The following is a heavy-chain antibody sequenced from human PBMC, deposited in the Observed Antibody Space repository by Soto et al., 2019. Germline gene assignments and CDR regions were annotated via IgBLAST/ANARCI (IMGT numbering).Heavy chain of an antibody. J-gene: IGHJ4*02. CDR3: AKDFRYFDILTGYYKGVYFDY. CDR1: GFTFSSYA. Sequence: PGGSLRLSCAASGFTFSSYAMHWVRQAPGKGLEWVAVISGGGSNTYYADSVKGRFTISRDNSKNTLYLQMNSLRAEDTAVYYCAKDFRYFDILTGYYKGVYFDYWGQGTLVTVSS. D-gene: IGHD3-9*01. CDR2: ISGGGSNT. V-gene: IGHV3-30-3*01.